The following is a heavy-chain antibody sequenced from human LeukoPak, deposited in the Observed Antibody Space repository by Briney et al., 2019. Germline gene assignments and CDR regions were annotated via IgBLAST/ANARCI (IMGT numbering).Heavy chain of an antibody. D-gene: IGHD6-6*01. Sequence: VASVKVSCKASGYTFTSYGTSWVRQAPGQGLEWMGWISAYNGNTNYAQKLQGRVTMTTDTSTSTAYMELRSLRSDDTAVYYGAREGAARPGRSSPRSMDVWGKGTTVTVSS. CDR2: ISAYNGNT. CDR3: AREGAARPGRSSPRSMDV. CDR1: GYTFTSYG. J-gene: IGHJ6*03. V-gene: IGHV1-18*01.